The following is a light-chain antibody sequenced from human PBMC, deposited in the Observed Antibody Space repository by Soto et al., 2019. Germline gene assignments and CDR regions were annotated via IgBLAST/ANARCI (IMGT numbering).Light chain of an antibody. V-gene: IGLV2-14*01. CDR2: EVT. J-gene: IGLJ1*01. Sequence: QSVRSQPSYESGSPGRTMSISCSGTSSDVGSYSHVARYQQFPGKTPKLIIYEVTYWPSGVFHRFSASKSGNTASLTISGLQAGDESDCYGIQCARRSTSNGFCTGTEVTVL. CDR3: IQCARRSTSNG. CDR1: SSDVGSYSH.